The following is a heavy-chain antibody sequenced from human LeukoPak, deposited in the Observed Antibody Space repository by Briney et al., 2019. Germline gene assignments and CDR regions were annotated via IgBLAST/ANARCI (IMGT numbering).Heavy chain of an antibody. D-gene: IGHD3-22*01. CDR2: IYTGGSA. V-gene: IGHV4-61*02. J-gene: IGHJ4*02. CDR1: GGSISSENYY. CDR3: ARVVYFDGSGYYLRYFDS. Sequence: PSETLSLTCSVSGGSISSENYYWSWIRQPAGKGLEWIGRIYTGGSANYDPSLKSRVTISVDTSKNQFSLKLNSVTAADTAVYYCARVVYFDGSGYYLRYFDSLGQGTLVTVSS.